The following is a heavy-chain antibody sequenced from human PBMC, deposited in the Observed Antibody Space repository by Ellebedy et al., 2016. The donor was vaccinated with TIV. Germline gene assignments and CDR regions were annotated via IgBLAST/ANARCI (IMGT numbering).Heavy chain of an antibody. CDR2: IYYSVST. V-gene: IGHV4-59*08. D-gene: IGHD3-10*01. CDR1: GGSLSSYY. CDR3: ASAPTVWFGELYGSFDI. Sequence: MPSETLSLTCPLPGGSLSSYYWSWIRQLQGKGLEWIGSIYYSVSTNYNPSLKSRVTISLDTFKNQFSLKLSSVTAADTAVYYCASAPTVWFGELYGSFDIWGQGKMVTVSS. J-gene: IGHJ3*02.